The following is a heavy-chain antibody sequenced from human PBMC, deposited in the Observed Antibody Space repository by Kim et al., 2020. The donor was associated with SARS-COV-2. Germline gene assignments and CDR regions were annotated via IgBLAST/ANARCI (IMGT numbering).Heavy chain of an antibody. CDR1: GGSISSYY. D-gene: IGHD6-19*01. CDR3: AREQWLGDFDY. CDR2: IYYSGST. J-gene: IGHJ4*02. Sequence: SETLSLTCTASGGSISSYYWSWIRQPPGKGLEWIGYIYYSGSTNYNPSLKSRVTISVDTSKNQFSLKLSSVTAADTAVYYCAREQWLGDFDYWGQGTLVTVSS. V-gene: IGHV4-59*01.